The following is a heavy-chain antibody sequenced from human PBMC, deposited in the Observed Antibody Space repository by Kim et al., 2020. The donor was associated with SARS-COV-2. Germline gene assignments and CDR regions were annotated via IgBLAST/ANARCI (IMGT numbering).Heavy chain of an antibody. Sequence: SETLSLTCTVSGGSISSSSYYWGWIRQPPGKGLEWIGSIYYSGSTYYNPSLKSRVTISVDTSKNQSSLKLSSVTAADTAVYYCARLQYYGSGPGFDPWGQGTLVTVSS. D-gene: IGHD3-10*01. J-gene: IGHJ5*02. CDR1: GGSISSSSYY. CDR2: IYYSGST. CDR3: ARLQYYGSGPGFDP. V-gene: IGHV4-39*01.